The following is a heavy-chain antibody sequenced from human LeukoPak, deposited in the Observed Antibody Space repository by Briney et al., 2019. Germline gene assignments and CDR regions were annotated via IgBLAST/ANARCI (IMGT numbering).Heavy chain of an antibody. CDR1: GGSISSYY. D-gene: IGHD3-22*01. V-gene: IGHV4-59*01. Sequence: SETLSLTCTVSGGSISSYYWSWIRQPPGKGLEWIGYIYYSGSTNYNPSLKSRVTISVDTSKNQSSLKLSSVTAADTAVYYCARVPRYYDSSGYYYYYYGMDVWGQGTTVTVSS. J-gene: IGHJ6*02. CDR2: IYYSGST. CDR3: ARVPRYYDSSGYYYYYYGMDV.